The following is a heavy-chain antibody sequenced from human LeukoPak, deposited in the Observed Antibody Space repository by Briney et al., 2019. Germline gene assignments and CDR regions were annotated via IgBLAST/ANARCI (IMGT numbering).Heavy chain of an antibody. J-gene: IGHJ4*02. CDR2: IRGNGDT. CDR1: GLSFSSFA. Sequence: GGSLRLSCAASGLSFSSFAMSWVRQGPARGLEWVSSIRGNGDTFYADSVKGRFTLFSDSSTNTVYFQLNNLRVEDTAIYYCAKASWVSSTDAVRWGQGTLVTVSS. D-gene: IGHD3-16*01. V-gene: IGHV3-23*01. CDR3: AKASWVSSTDAVR.